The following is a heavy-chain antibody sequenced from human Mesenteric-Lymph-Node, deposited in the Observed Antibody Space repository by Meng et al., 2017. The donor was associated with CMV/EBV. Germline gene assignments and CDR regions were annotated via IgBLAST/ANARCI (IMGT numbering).Heavy chain of an antibody. J-gene: IGHJ6*02. CDR3: AKDMGRDYYYGMDV. V-gene: IGHV3-74*01. CDR1: GFTLTSYW. CDR2: INTDGGVT. D-gene: IGHD3-10*01. Sequence: GESLKISCAASGFTLTSYWMHWVRQAPGKGLVWVSRINTDGGVTTYSDAVKGRFTISRDNAKNSLYLQMNSLRAEDTALYYCAKDMGRDYYYGMDVWGQGTTVTVSS.